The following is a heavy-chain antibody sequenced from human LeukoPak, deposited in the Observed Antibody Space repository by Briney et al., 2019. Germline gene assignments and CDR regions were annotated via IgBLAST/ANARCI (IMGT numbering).Heavy chain of an antibody. CDR2: IYYSGST. CDR3: ARSRGYSGHVRGRVVFDY. D-gene: IGHD5-12*01. CDR1: GGSISSYY. J-gene: IGHJ4*02. Sequence: SETLSLTCTVSGGSISSYYWSWIRQPPGKGLEWIGYIYYSGSTNYNPSLKSRVTISVDTSKNQFSLKLSSVTAADTAVYYCARSRGYSGHVRGRVVFDYWGQGTLVTVSS. V-gene: IGHV4-59*01.